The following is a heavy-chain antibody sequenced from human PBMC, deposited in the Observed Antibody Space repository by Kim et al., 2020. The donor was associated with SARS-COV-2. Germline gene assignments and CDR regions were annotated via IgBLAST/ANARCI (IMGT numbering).Heavy chain of an antibody. CDR2: IYYSGST. D-gene: IGHD2-21*02. J-gene: IGHJ5*02. Sequence: SETLSLTCTVSGGSISSGGYYWSWIRQHPGKGLEWIGYIYYSGSTYYNPSLKSRVTISVDTSKNQFSLKLSSVTAADTAVYYCARAACGGDCARTNWFDPWGQGTLVTVSS. V-gene: IGHV4-31*03. CDR1: GGSISSGGYY. CDR3: ARAACGGDCARTNWFDP.